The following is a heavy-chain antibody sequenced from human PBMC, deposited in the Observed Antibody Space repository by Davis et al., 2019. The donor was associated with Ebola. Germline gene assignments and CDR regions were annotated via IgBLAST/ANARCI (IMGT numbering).Heavy chain of an antibody. D-gene: IGHD3-3*01. Sequence: GESLKISCAASGFTFSSYAMSWVRQAPGKGLEWVSAISGSGGSTYYADSVKCRFTISRDNSKNTLYLQMNSLRAEDTAVYYCAKGPFWSGYYTDFDYWGQGTLVTVSS. CDR2: ISGSGGST. J-gene: IGHJ4*02. V-gene: IGHV3-23*01. CDR3: AKGPFWSGYYTDFDY. CDR1: GFTFSSYA.